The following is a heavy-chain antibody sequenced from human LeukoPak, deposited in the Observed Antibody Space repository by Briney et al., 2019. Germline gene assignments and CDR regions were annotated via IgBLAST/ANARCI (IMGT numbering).Heavy chain of an antibody. CDR3: ARAGGSCYSGRCFDY. CDR2: INPNSGGT. V-gene: IGHV1-2*06. CDR1: GYTFTGYY. J-gene: IGHJ4*02. Sequence: ASVKVSCKASGYTFTGYYMHRVRQAPGQGLEWMGRINPNSGGTNYAQKFQGRVTMTRDTSISTAYMELSRLRSDDTAVYYCARAGGSCYSGRCFDYWGQGTLATVSS. D-gene: IGHD2-15*01.